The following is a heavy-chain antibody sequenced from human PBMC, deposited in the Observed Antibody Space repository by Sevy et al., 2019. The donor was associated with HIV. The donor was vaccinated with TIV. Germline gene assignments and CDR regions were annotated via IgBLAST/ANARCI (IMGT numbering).Heavy chain of an antibody. CDR3: AITKDYYESSGYPFDY. V-gene: IGHV1-18*01. D-gene: IGHD3-22*01. CDR1: GYTFTTYG. Sequence: ASVKVSCKPSGYTFTTYGISWVRQAPGQGLEWMGWISTYNGNTNYAQKFQGRVTMTEDTSTDTAYMELSSLRSEDTAVYYCAITKDYYESSGYPFDYWGQGTLVTVSS. CDR2: ISTYNGNT. J-gene: IGHJ4*02.